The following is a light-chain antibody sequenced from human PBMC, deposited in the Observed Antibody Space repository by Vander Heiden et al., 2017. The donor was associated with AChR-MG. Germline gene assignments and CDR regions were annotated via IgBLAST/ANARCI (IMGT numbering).Light chain of an antibody. J-gene: IGKJ2*01. CDR2: DAS. CDR3: QQYGNSLTYT. CDR1: QSLGGAF. Sequence: EVLLAQSPDTLSLSPGQRATLSCRASQSLGGAFVAWYQHKRGQAPRLIISDASTRATGVPDRFSGSVCGTDFTLSISSREPEDFAVYYCQQYGNSLTYTFGRGTRLEI. V-gene: IGKV3-20*01.